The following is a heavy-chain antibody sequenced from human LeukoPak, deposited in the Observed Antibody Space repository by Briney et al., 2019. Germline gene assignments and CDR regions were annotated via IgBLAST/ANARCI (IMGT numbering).Heavy chain of an antibody. J-gene: IGHJ6*03. CDR3: ARGRHYYYYYMDV. Sequence: PSETLSLTCAVSGGSISSGGYSWSWIRQPPGKGLEWIGYINHSGSTNYNPSLKSRVTISVDTSKNQFSLKLSSVTAADTAVYYCARGRHYYYYYMDVWGKGTTVTVSS. CDR2: INHSGST. V-gene: IGHV4-30-2*01. CDR1: GGSISSGGYS.